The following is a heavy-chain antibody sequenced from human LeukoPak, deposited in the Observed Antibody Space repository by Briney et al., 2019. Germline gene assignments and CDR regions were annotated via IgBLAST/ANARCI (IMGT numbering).Heavy chain of an antibody. CDR3: AKAVQYQLLDSVDY. Sequence: GGSLRLSCAASGFTFDDYAMHWVRQAPGKGLEWVSGISWNSGSIGYADSVKGRFTISGDNAKNSLYLQMNSLRAEDTALYYCAKAVQYQLLDSVDYWGQGTLVTVSS. J-gene: IGHJ4*02. CDR1: GFTFDDYA. D-gene: IGHD2-2*01. V-gene: IGHV3-9*01. CDR2: ISWNSGSI.